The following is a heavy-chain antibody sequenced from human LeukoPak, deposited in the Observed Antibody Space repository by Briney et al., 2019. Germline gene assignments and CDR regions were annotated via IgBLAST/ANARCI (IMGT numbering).Heavy chain of an antibody. CDR1: GGTFSSYA. V-gene: IGHV1-69*01. Sequence: SVKVSCKASGGTFSSYAISWVRQAPGQGLEWMGGIIPIFGTANYAQKFQGRVTITADESTSTAYMELSSLRSEDTAVYYCARVTSDTAMVNDAFDIWGQGTMVTVSS. D-gene: IGHD5-18*01. CDR2: IIPIFGTA. J-gene: IGHJ3*02. CDR3: ARVTSDTAMVNDAFDI.